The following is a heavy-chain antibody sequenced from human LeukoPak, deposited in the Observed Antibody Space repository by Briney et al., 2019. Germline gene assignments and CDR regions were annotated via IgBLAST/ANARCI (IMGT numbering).Heavy chain of an antibody. Sequence: ASVKVSCKASGYTFTGYYMHWVRQAPGQGLEWMGWINPNSGGTNYAQKFQGWVTMTRDTSISTAYMELSRLRSDDTAVYYCARGLWFGEFSPFDPWGQGTLVTVSS. V-gene: IGHV1-2*04. CDR3: ARGLWFGEFSPFDP. CDR2: INPNSGGT. J-gene: IGHJ5*02. D-gene: IGHD3-10*01. CDR1: GYTFTGYY.